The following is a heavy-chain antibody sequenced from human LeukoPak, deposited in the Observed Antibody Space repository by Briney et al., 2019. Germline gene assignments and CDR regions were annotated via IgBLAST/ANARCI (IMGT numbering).Heavy chain of an antibody. V-gene: IGHV3-33*01. CDR3: ARASLVAGTDAEYFQH. J-gene: IGHJ1*01. Sequence: GGSLRLSCAASGFTFRSYGMHWVRQAPGKGLAWVAVIWYDGSNKYYADSVKGRFTISRDNSKNSLYLQMNSLRAEDTAVYYCARASLVAGTDAEYFQHWGQGTLVTVSS. CDR2: IWYDGSNK. D-gene: IGHD6-19*01. CDR1: GFTFRSYG.